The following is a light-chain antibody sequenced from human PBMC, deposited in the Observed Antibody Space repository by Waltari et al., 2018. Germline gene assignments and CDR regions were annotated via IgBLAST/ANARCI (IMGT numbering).Light chain of an antibody. V-gene: IGLV1-47*01. Sequence: QSVLTQPPSASGTPGQRVTISWYGTRSNIGSNYLNRYQQPPGTAPKLLIFRNNPRPSGVPDRFSGSKSGTSASLAISGLRSEDEADYYCAAWDDSLSGRVFGGGTKVTVL. CDR3: AAWDDSLSGRV. J-gene: IGLJ3*02. CDR2: RNN. CDR1: RSNIGSNY.